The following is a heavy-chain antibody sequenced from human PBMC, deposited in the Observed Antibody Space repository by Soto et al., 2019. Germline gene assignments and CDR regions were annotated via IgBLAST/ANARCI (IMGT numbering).Heavy chain of an antibody. CDR2: ISSSGSTI. CDR1: GFTFSSYE. Sequence: GGSLRLSCAASGFTFSSYEMNWVRQAPGKGLEWVSYISSSGSTIYYADSVKGRFTISRDNAKNSLYLQMNSLRAEDMAVYYCARDSRLGELSSPYYYGMDVWGQGTTVTVSS. CDR3: ARDSRLGELSSPYYYGMDV. D-gene: IGHD3-16*02. J-gene: IGHJ6*02. V-gene: IGHV3-48*03.